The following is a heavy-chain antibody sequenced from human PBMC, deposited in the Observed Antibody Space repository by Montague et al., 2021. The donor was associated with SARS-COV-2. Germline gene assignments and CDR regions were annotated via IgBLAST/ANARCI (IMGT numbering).Heavy chain of an antibody. J-gene: IGHJ4*02. D-gene: IGHD3-9*01. CDR1: GFSLSTSGMC. CDR2: IDWDDDK. Sequence: PAPVKPTQTLTLTCTFSGFSLSTSGMCVSWIRQPPGKALEWLAHIDWDDDKYYSTSLKTRLTISKDTSKIQVVLTMTNMDPVDTATYYCARTHYDILAGYYIAFDYWGQGTLVTVSS. CDR3: ARTHYDILAGYYIAFDY. V-gene: IGHV2-70*01.